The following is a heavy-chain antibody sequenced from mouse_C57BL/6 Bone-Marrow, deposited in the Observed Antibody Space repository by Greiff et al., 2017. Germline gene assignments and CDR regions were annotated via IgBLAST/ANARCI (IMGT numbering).Heavy chain of an antibody. CDR2: INPGSGGT. Sequence: VQLQQSGAELVRPGTSVKVSCKASGYAFTNYLIEWVKQRPGQGLEWIGVINPGSGGTNYNEKFKGKATLTADKSSSTAYMQLSSLTSEDSAVYVCARGGTTVSYWGQGTTLTVSS. V-gene: IGHV1-54*01. D-gene: IGHD1-1*01. CDR3: ARGGTTVSY. CDR1: GYAFTNYL. J-gene: IGHJ2*01.